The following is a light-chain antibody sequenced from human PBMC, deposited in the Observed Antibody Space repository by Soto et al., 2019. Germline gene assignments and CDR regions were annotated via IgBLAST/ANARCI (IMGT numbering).Light chain of an antibody. J-gene: IGKJ2*01. CDR2: GAS. CDR3: QQYGSSPYT. V-gene: IGKV3-20*01. CDR1: QSVSSSY. Sequence: EIVLTQSPGTLSLSPGERATLSCRASQSVSSSYLAWYQQKPGQAPRLLIYGASSRATGIPDRFSGSGSGTDFTLNISRLEPEDFEVYYYQQYGSSPYTFGQGTKLKIK.